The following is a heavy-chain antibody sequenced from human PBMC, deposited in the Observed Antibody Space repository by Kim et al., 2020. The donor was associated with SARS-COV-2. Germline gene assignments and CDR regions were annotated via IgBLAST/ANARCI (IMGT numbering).Heavy chain of an antibody. Sequence: GGSLRLSCAASGLTFSSYAMHWVRQAPGKGLEWVAVISYDGSNKYYADSVKGRFTISRDNSKNTLYLQMNSLRAEDTAVYYCARISSGSYRGYFDYWGQG. V-gene: IGHV3-30-3*01. CDR3: ARISSGSYRGYFDY. CDR2: ISYDGSNK. D-gene: IGHD1-26*01. CDR1: GLTFSSYA. J-gene: IGHJ4*02.